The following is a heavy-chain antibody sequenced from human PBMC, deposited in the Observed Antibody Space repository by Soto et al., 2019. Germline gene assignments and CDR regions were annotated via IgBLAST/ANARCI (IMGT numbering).Heavy chain of an antibody. Sequence: QVQLVESGGGVVQPGRSLRLSCAASGFTFSSYGMHWVRQAPGKGLEWVAVISYDGSNKYYADSVKGRFTISRDNSKNTLYLQMNRLRAEDTAVYYCAKGTNYDSSGYGLGFFDYWGQGTLVTVSS. V-gene: IGHV3-30*18. CDR1: GFTFSSYG. D-gene: IGHD3-22*01. CDR2: ISYDGSNK. J-gene: IGHJ4*02. CDR3: AKGTNYDSSGYGLGFFDY.